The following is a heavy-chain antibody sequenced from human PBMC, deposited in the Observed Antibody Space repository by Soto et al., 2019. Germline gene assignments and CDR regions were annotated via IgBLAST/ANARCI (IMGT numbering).Heavy chain of an antibody. CDR2: IYSGGTT. Sequence: EVQLVESGGGLVQPGGSLSLSCAASGFTVSNNYMNWLRLPPGKGLEWVSLIYSGGTTYYADSLKARFTTSRDTSKHTLYLHMNSLRVEGTPIYFCARNGWGMATVGMWGPGNLVTVSS. V-gene: IGHV3-53*03. J-gene: IGHJ4*02. CDR3: ARNGWGMATVGM. D-gene: IGHD1-26*01. CDR1: GFTVSNNY.